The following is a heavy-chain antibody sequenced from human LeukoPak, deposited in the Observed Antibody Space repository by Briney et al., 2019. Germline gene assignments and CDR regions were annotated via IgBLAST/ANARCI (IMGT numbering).Heavy chain of an antibody. CDR3: AYTSGSSGWPFDY. CDR2: INAGNGNT. V-gene: IGHV1-3*01. D-gene: IGHD6-19*01. CDR1: GYTFTSYA. J-gene: IGHJ4*02. Sequence: GAAVKVSCKASGYTFTSYAMHWVRQAPGQRLEWMGWINAGNGNTKYSQKFQGRATITRGTSASTAYMELSSLRSEDTAVYYCAYTSGSSGWPFDYWGQGTLVTVSS.